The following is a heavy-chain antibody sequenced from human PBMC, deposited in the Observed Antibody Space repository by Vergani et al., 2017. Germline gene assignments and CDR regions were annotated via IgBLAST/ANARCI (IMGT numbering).Heavy chain of an antibody. CDR3: ATRRPYYYDSSGYYSW. CDR1: GYTFTGYY. J-gene: IGHJ4*02. V-gene: IGHV1-2*02. Sequence: QVQLVQSGAEVKKPGASVKVSCKASGYTFTGYYTHWVRQAPGQGLEWMGWINPNSGGTNYAQKFQGRVTMTRDTSISTAYMELSRLRSDDTAVYYCATRRPYYYDSSGYYSWWGQGTLVTVSS. D-gene: IGHD3-22*01. CDR2: INPNSGGT.